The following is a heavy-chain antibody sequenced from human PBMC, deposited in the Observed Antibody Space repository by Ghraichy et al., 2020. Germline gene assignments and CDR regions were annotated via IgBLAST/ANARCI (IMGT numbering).Heavy chain of an antibody. CDR1: GGTFSSYA. CDR3: ARVGYCSGGSCGAFDI. J-gene: IGHJ3*02. CDR2: IIPIFGIA. Sequence: SVKVSCKASGGTFSSYAISWVRQAPGQGLEWMGGIIPIFGIANYAQKFQGRVTITADKSTSTAYMELSSLRSEDTAVYYCARVGYCSGGSCGAFDIWGQGTMVTVSS. V-gene: IGHV1-69*10. D-gene: IGHD2-15*01.